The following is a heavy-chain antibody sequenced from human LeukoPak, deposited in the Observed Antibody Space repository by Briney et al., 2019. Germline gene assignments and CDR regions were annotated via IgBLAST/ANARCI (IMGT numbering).Heavy chain of an antibody. J-gene: IGHJ3*02. CDR2: ISTSSNYI. D-gene: IGHD6-19*01. CDR1: GFTFSSYS. Sequence: GGSLRLSCAASGFTFSSYSMKWVRQAPGKGLEWVSSISTSSNYIYYADSVKRRFTISRDNARKSLYLQINSMRADDTAVYYCARGAAVVAGSDNAFDIWGEGTMVTVSS. CDR3: ARGAAVVAGSDNAFDI. V-gene: IGHV3-21*01.